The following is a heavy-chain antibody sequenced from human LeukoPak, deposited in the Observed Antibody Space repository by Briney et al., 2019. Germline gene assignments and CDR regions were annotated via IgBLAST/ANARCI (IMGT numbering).Heavy chain of an antibody. Sequence: GGSLGLSCAASGFTFSSYAMSWVRQAPGKGLEWVSAISGSGGSTYYADSVKGRFTISRDNSKNTLYLQMNSLRAEDTAVYYCAKELLGYSRMINGRYYYYYMDLWGKGTTVTVSS. CDR3: AKELLGYSRMINGRYYYYYMDL. CDR2: ISGSGGST. CDR1: GFTFSSYA. J-gene: IGHJ6*03. D-gene: IGHD3-16*01. V-gene: IGHV3-23*01.